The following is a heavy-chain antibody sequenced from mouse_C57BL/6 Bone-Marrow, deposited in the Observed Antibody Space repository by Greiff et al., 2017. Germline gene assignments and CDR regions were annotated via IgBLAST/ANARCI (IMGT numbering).Heavy chain of an antibody. V-gene: IGHV5-2*01. CDR3: AVQLCLRRRYYARDY. Sequence: EVKLVESGGGLVQPGESLKLSCESTEYEFPSHDMSWVRKTPEKRLELVAAINSSGGSTYYPDNMKRRFIISRDKSKKTLYLQMRCLRSSSTALYYCAVQLCLRRRYYARDYWGQGTSVTVSA. J-gene: IGHJ4*01. CDR2: INSSGGST. D-gene: IGHD1-1*02. CDR1: EYEFPSHD.